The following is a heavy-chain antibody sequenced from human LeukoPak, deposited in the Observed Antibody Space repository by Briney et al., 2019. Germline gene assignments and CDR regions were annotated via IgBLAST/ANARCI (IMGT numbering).Heavy chain of an antibody. CDR1: GYTFTSYG. CDR3: ARELITMVRGVIVHSYYYGMDV. CDR2: ISAYNVNT. D-gene: IGHD3-10*01. V-gene: IGHV1-18*04. Sequence: GASVKVSCKASGYTFTSYGISWVRQAPGQGLEWMGWISAYNVNTNYAQKLQGRVTMTTDTSTSTAYMELRSLRSDDTAVYYCARELITMVRGVIVHSYYYGMDVWGKGTTVTVSS. J-gene: IGHJ6*04.